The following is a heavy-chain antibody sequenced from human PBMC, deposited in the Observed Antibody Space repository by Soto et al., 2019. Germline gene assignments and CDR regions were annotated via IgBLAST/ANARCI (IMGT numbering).Heavy chain of an antibody. J-gene: IGHJ4*02. CDR2: SNSDGSGI. D-gene: IGHD5-12*01. V-gene: IGHV3-74*01. CDR1: GFTFSGSW. CDR3: ARERPENQYDYHPIFDH. Sequence: EVQLVESGGGLVQPGGSLRLSCAASGFTFSGSWMHLVRQVPGKGLIWVARSNSDGSGISYADSVRGRFTSYRDNVRNILFLQMNSLRGDDSAVYYCARERPENQYDYHPIFDHWGQGTLVTVSS.